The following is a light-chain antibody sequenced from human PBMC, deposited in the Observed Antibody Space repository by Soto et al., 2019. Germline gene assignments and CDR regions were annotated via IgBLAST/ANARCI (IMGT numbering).Light chain of an antibody. Sequence: EIVMTQSPATLSVSPGERATLSCRASQSVSSNLAWYQQKPGQAPRLLIYAASTRATGIPARFSGSGSGTEFTLTISSLQSEDFAVYYCQQYNNPGRTFGQGTKVEIK. V-gene: IGKV3-15*01. CDR1: QSVSSN. CDR3: QQYNNPGRT. J-gene: IGKJ1*01. CDR2: AAS.